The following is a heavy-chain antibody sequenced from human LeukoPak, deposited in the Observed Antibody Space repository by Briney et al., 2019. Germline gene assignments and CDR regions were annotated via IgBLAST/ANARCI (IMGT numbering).Heavy chain of an antibody. D-gene: IGHD6-13*01. CDR1: GFTVSSNY. J-gene: IGHJ6*02. V-gene: IGHV3-66*04. CDR2: IYSGGST. Sequence: AGGSLRLSCAASGFTVSSNYMSWVRQAPGKGLEWVSVIYSGGSTYYADSVKGRFTISRDNSKNTLYLQMNSLRAEDTAVYYCARHSSSWGNYYYYYGMDVWGQGTTVTVSS. CDR3: ARHSSSWGNYYYYYGMDV.